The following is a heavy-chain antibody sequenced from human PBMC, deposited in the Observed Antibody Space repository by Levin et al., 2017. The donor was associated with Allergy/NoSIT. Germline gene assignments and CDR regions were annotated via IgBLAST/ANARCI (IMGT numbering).Heavy chain of an antibody. CDR2: ISGSGGST. CDR1: GFTFSSYA. D-gene: IGHD3-9*01. J-gene: IGHJ4*02. Sequence: GGSLRLSCAASGFTFSSYAMSWVRQAPGKGLEWVSAISGSGGSTYYADSVKGRFTISRDNSKNTLYLQMNSLRAEDTAVYYCAKLRYFDWLLYLIDYWGQGTLVTVSS. CDR3: AKLRYFDWLLYLIDY. V-gene: IGHV3-23*01.